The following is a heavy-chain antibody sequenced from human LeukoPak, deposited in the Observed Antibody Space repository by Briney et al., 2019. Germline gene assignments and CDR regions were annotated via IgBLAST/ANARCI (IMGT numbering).Heavy chain of an antibody. CDR2: IYSDAGT. J-gene: IGHJ4*02. V-gene: IGHV3-66*01. CDR1: GFTVSGTY. D-gene: IGHD6-19*01. CDR3: ARAYSSGWLVPFDY. Sequence: GGSLRLSCAASGFTVSGTYMTWVRQAPGKGLEWVSVIYSDAGTYYADSVKGRFTISRDNAKNSLYLQMHSLRAEDTAVYYCARAYSSGWLVPFDYWGQGTLVTVSS.